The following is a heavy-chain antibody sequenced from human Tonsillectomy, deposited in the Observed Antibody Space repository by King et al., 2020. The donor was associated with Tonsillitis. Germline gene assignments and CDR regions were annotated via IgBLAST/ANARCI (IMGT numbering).Heavy chain of an antibody. CDR2: IYSSGRT. J-gene: IGHJ6*03. D-gene: IGHD3-22*01. Sequence: QLQESGPGLVKPSETLSLTCTVSGGSISGYYWSWIRQPPGKGLEWIGYIYSSGRTNYNLSLKSRVTISLDTSQNEFSLKLSSVTAADTAVYYCARVVVDGCNQPPYYYYYMDVWGKGTTVTVSS. CDR3: ARVVVDGCNQPPYYYYYMDV. CDR1: GGSISGYY. V-gene: IGHV4-59*01.